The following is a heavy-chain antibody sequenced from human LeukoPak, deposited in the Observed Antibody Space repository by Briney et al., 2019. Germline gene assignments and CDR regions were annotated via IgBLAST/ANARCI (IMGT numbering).Heavy chain of an antibody. V-gene: IGHV4-59*08. Sequence: SETLSLTCTVSGGSISKYYWSWIRQVPGKGLEWIGYLYYSGSTDYNPSLKGRVTISVATSKRQLSLKLTSVTAADTAVYYCARQRFWELRVYFDAWGQGTLVTVSS. CDR2: LYYSGST. CDR1: GGSISKYY. D-gene: IGHD3-10*01. CDR3: ARQRFWELRVYFDA. J-gene: IGHJ5*02.